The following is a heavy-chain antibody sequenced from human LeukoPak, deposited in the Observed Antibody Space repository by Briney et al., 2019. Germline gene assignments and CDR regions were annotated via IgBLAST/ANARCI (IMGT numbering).Heavy chain of an antibody. CDR1: GNYW. D-gene: IGHD2-2*01. J-gene: IGHJ4*02. CDR3: VSFYETY. CDR2: INSDGSWT. V-gene: IGHV3-74*01. Sequence: GGSLRLSCAASGNYWMHWVRQAPGKGLVWVSHINSDGSWTGYADSVKGRFTISKDDAKNTVYLQMNNLRAEDTAVYYCVSFYETYWGRGTLVTVSS.